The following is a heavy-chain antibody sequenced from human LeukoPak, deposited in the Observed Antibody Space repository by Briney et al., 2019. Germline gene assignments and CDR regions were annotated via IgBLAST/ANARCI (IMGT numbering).Heavy chain of an antibody. D-gene: IGHD6-13*01. CDR1: GFTVSSNC. J-gene: IGHJ4*02. CDR3: ARDIEAAGLFLDY. V-gene: IGHV3-66*02. CDR2: IYSGGST. Sequence: GGSLRLSCAASGFTVSSNCMSWDRQAPGKGLEWVSVIYSGGSTYYADSVKGRFTISRDNSKNTLYLQMNSLRAEDTAVYYCARDIEAAGLFLDYWGQGTLVTVSS.